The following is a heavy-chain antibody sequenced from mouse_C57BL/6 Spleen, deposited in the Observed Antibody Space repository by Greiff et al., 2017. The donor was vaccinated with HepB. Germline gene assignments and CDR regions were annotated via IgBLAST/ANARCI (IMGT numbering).Heavy chain of an antibody. V-gene: IGHV1-82*01. Sequence: QVQLQQSGPELVKPGASVKISCKASGYAFSSSWMNWVKQRPGKGLEWIGRIYPGDGDTNYNGKFKGKATLTADKSSSTAYMQLSSLTSEDSAVYFCARDNVWVLFDYWGQGTTLTVSS. D-gene: IGHD4-1*01. CDR1: GYAFSSSW. J-gene: IGHJ2*01. CDR3: ARDNVWVLFDY. CDR2: IYPGDGDT.